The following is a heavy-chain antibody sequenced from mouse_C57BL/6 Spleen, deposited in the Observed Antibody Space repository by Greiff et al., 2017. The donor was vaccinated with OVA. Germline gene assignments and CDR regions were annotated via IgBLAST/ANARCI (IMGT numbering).Heavy chain of an antibody. CDR3: ARRSNYGGYYAMDY. J-gene: IGHJ4*01. V-gene: IGHV5-17*01. Sequence: EVKLMESGGGLVKPGGSLKLSCAASGFTFSDYGMHWVRQAPEKGLEWVAYISRGSSTIYYADTVKGRFTISRDNAKNTLFLQMTSLRSEDTAMYYCARRSNYGGYYAMDYWGQGTSVTVSS. CDR1: GFTFSDYG. CDR2: ISRGSSTI. D-gene: IGHD2-5*01.